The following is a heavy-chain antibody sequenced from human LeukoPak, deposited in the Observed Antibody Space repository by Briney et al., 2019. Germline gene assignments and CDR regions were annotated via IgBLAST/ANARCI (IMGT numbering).Heavy chain of an antibody. CDR2: IYTSGST. CDR1: GGSISSYY. J-gene: IGHJ5*02. D-gene: IGHD6-19*01. V-gene: IGHV4-4*07. CDR3: ARGAVPSGWFDP. Sequence: SETLSLTYTVSGGSISSYYLSWIRQPAGKGLEWIGRIYTSGSTNYNPSLKSRVTISVDTSKNQFSLKLSSVTAADTAVYYCARGAVPSGWFDPWGQGTLVTVSS.